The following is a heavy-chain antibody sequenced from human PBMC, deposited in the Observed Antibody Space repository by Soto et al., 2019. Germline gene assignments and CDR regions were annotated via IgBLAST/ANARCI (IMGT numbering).Heavy chain of an antibody. Sequence: QVQLVESGGGVVQPGRSLRLSCAASGFTFSSYGMHWVRQAPGKGLEWVAVISYDGSNKYYADSVKGRFTISRDNSKNTLYLQMNSLRAEDTAVYYCAKLPRRSNIAATDYWGQGTLVTVSS. D-gene: IGHD2-15*01. CDR1: GFTFSSYG. CDR2: ISYDGSNK. J-gene: IGHJ4*02. V-gene: IGHV3-30*18. CDR3: AKLPRRSNIAATDY.